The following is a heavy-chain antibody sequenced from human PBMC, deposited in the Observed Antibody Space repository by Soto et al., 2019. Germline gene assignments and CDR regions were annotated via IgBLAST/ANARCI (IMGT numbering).Heavy chain of an antibody. CDR2: IIPIFGSA. D-gene: IGHD6-19*01. V-gene: IGHV1-69*06. J-gene: IGHJ4*02. Sequence: GASVKVSCKASGGSFSSYAISWVRQAPGQGLEWMGGIIPIFGSANYAQKFQDRVTITADRSTGTAYMELTSLRSEDSAVYYCARDGGGGWYPFWGQGTLVTVSS. CDR3: ARDGGGGWYPF. CDR1: GGSFSSYA.